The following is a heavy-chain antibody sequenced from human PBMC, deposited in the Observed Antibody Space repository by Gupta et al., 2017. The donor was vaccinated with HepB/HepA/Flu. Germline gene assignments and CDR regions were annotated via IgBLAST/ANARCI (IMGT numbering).Heavy chain of an antibody. CDR1: GFTFSSDW. CDR3: VRTYED. V-gene: IGHV3-74*01. Sequence: EVQLVESGGGVVQRGGSLRLSCAASGFTFSSDWMHWVRQVPGKGLVWVSGLNYDGSRRNYADSVKGRFIISRDNARNTLYLQMNSLRDEDTAVYYCVRTYEDWGQGTLVTVSS. J-gene: IGHJ4*02. CDR2: LNYDGSRR. D-gene: IGHD3-3*01.